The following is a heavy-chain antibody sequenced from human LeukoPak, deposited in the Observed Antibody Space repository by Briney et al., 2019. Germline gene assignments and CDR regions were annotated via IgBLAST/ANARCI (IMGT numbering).Heavy chain of an antibody. V-gene: IGHV3-30*18. Sequence: PGGSLGLSCAASGFTFSSYGMHWVRQAPGKGLEWVAVISYDGSNKYYADSVKGRFTISRDNSKNTLYLQMNSLRAEDTAVYYCAKEGGDIVLMVYAFGSGHYFDYWGQGTLVTVSS. CDR3: AKEGGDIVLMVYAFGSGHYFDY. CDR2: ISYDGSNK. J-gene: IGHJ4*02. D-gene: IGHD2-8*01. CDR1: GFTFSSYG.